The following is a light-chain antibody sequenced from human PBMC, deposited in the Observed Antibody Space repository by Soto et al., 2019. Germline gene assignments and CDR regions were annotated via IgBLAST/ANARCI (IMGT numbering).Light chain of an antibody. J-gene: IGLJ3*02. CDR3: AAWDDSLNGVV. CDR1: NSNIGSNP. CDR2: HNN. Sequence: QSVLTLAPSASVTLGQRVTISCSGGNSNIGSNPVNWYQQLPGTAPKLLIYHNNQRPSGVPDRFSGSKSGTSASLAISGLQSEDEADYYCAAWDDSLNGVVFGGGTKLTVL. V-gene: IGLV1-44*01.